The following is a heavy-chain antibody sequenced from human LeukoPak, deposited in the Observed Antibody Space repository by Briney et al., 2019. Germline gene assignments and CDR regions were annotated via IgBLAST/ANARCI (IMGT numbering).Heavy chain of an antibody. J-gene: IGHJ2*01. V-gene: IGHV3-7*01. D-gene: IGHD2-8*02. CDR1: GFIFSPYW. CDR3: ARVRTEWYIDL. Sequence: VGSLRLSCAASGFIFSPYWVTWVRQAPGMGLEWVANMKEDGGEKFYVDSVRGRFTISRDNAKNSVYLQMNSLRVEDTGVYYCARVRTEWYIDLWGRGTLVTVST. CDR2: MKEDGGEK.